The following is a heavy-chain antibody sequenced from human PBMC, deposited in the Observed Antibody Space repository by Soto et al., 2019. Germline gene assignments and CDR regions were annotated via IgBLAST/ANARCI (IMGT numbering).Heavy chain of an antibody. J-gene: IGHJ1*01. V-gene: IGHV4-31*03. D-gene: IGHD4-17*01. CDR2: IYYSVTT. Sequence: QVQLQESGPGLVEPSQTLSLICTVSGGSISSGDYYWSWIRQLPGKGLEWIGYIYYSVTTFHNPSLKSRVSISVDTSKNLFSLKLSSMTAADTAVYYCARTSGDYGLSKYFQHWGQGTLVTVSS. CDR3: ARTSGDYGLSKYFQH. CDR1: GGSISSGDYY.